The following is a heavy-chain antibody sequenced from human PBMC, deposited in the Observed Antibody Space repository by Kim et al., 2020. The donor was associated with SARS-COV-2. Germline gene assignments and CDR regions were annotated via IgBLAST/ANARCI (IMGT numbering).Heavy chain of an antibody. CDR1: GFTFSSYE. J-gene: IGHJ6*02. Sequence: GGSLRLSCATSGFTFSSYEMNWVRQAPGKGLEWVSYISSSGSTIYYADSVKGRFTISRDNAKNSLYLQMNSLRAEDTAVYYCARDQITYSSSWYHVTQRNYYGMDVWGQGTTVTVSS. D-gene: IGHD6-13*01. CDR2: ISSSGSTI. CDR3: ARDQITYSSSWYHVTQRNYYGMDV. V-gene: IGHV3-48*03.